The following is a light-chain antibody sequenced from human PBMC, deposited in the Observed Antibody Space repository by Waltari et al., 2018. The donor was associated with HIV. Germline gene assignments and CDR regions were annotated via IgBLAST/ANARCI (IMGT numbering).Light chain of an antibody. J-gene: IGKJ2*01. Sequence: DIVMTQSPDSLAVSLGERATINCKSSQSVLNSSSNKNSLAWYQQKSGQPPNLLIYWASTRESGVPERFSGSGSGTDFTLIISSLQAADVAVYYCQQHYTSPYTFGQGTKLEIK. CDR2: WAS. CDR1: QSVLNSSSNKNS. CDR3: QQHYTSPYT. V-gene: IGKV4-1*01.